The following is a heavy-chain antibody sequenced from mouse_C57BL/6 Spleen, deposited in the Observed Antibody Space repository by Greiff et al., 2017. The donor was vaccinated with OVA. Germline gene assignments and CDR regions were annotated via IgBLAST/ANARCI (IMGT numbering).Heavy chain of an antibody. CDR1: GFTFSDYY. V-gene: IGHV5-16*01. CDR2: INYDGSST. J-gene: IGHJ4*01. D-gene: IGHD1-1*01. Sequence: EVKLMESEGGLVQPGSSMKLSCTASGFTFSDYYMAWVRQVPEKGLEWVANINYDGSSTYYLDSLKSRFIISRDNAKNILYLQKSSLKSEDTATYYCARAGYYYGSRDYYAMDCWGQGTSVTVSS. CDR3: ARAGYYYGSRDYYAMDC.